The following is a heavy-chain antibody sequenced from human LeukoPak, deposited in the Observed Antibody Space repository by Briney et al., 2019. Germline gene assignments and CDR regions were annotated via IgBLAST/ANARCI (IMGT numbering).Heavy chain of an antibody. CDR1: GGSISSSNYY. CDR2: IYYNGRT. J-gene: IGHJ5*02. Sequence: SETLSLTCTVSGGSISSSNYYRGWIRQPPGKGLEWIGSIYYNGRTYYNPSLKSRVTISVDTSKNQFSLKLTSVTAADTAVFSCARATELSWFDTWGQGTLVTVSS. D-gene: IGHD5-12*01. V-gene: IGHV4-39*07. CDR3: ARATELSWFDT.